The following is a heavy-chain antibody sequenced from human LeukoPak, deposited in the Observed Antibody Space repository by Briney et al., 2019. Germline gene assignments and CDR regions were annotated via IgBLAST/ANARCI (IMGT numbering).Heavy chain of an antibody. CDR3: ARGRGAARFVTIEFDY. CDR1: GVSFSGYH. J-gene: IGHJ4*02. CDR2: INHRGST. V-gene: IGHV4-34*01. Sequence: KASETLSLTCAVYGVSFSGYHWSWLRQPPGKGLEWIGEINHRGSTNYNPSLKSRVTMSVDTSKNQFSLKLSSVTAADTAVYYCARGRGAARFVTIEFDYWGQGALVTVSS. D-gene: IGHD6-6*01.